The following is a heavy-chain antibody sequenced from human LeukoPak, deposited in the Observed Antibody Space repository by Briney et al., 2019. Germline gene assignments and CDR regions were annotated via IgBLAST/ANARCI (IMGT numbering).Heavy chain of an antibody. CDR2: IIPILGIA. CDR3: ARATAHYYDRSGSDYYYGMDV. Sequence: GASVKVSCKASGGTFSSYAISWVRQAPGQGLEWMGSIIPILGIANYAQKFQGRVTITADKSTSTAYMEWSSLRSEDTAVYYCARATAHYYDRSGSDYYYGMDVWGPRTTVTVS. CDR1: GGTFSSYA. V-gene: IGHV1-69*04. J-gene: IGHJ6*02. D-gene: IGHD3-22*01.